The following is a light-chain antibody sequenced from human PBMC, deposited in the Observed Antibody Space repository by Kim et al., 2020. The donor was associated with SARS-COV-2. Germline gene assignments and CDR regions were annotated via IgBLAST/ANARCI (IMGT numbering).Light chain of an antibody. V-gene: IGKV3-20*01. CDR3: QQYYISPAN. CDR1: QSVTANQ. Sequence: SPGERATLSCGTSQSVTANQVAWYQQKPGRPPRLLIYGASIRVTGIPDRCSGSGSGTDFTLTITRLEPEDFAVYYCQQYYISPANFGPGTKVDIK. J-gene: IGKJ3*01. CDR2: GAS.